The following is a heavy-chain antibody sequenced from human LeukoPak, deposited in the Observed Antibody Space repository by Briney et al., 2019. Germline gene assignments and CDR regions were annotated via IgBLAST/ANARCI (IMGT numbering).Heavy chain of an antibody. Sequence: GGSLRLSCAASGFTFDDYAMHWVRQAPGKGLEWVSLISWDGGSTYYADSVKGRFTISRDNSKNSLYLQMNSLRTEDTALYYCAKDMWAMVPPVYFDYWGQGTLVTVSS. J-gene: IGHJ4*02. D-gene: IGHD4/OR15-4a*01. CDR3: AKDMWAMVPPVYFDY. V-gene: IGHV3-43*01. CDR1: GFTFDDYA. CDR2: ISWDGGST.